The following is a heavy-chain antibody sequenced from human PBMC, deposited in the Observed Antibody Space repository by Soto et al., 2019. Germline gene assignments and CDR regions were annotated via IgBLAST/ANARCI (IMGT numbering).Heavy chain of an antibody. V-gene: IGHV1-69*06. CDR1: GGTFNNYA. J-gene: IGHJ3*01. CDR3: ARRRNCSGDCFAFDW. CDR2: FSPFFGTA. Sequence: AASVKVSCKASGGTFNNYAIYWVRQAPGQGLEWMGGFSPFFGTATYAQKFQGRVTITADKSTSTAYMELSGLRSEDTALYYCARRRNCSGDCFAFDWCDQRTMVTVSS. D-gene: IGHD2-21*02.